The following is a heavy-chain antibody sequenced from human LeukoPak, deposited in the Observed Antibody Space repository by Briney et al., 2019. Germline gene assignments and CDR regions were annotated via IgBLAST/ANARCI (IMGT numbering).Heavy chain of an antibody. CDR3: ARGYGDYYYMDV. J-gene: IGHJ6*03. CDR1: GFTFSSYS. CDR2: ISSSSSYI. V-gene: IGHV3-21*01. Sequence: AGGSLRLSSAASGFTFSSYSMNWVRQAPGKGLEWVSSISSSSSYIYYADSVKGRFTISRDNAKNSLYLQMNSLRAEDTAVYYCARGYGDYYYMDVWGKGTTVTVSS. D-gene: IGHD4-17*01.